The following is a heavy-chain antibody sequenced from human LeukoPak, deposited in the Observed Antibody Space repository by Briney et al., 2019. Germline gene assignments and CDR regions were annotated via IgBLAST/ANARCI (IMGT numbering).Heavy chain of an antibody. CDR1: GATFISYG. Sequence: GSSVKVSCKASGATFISYGISCVRQAPGHGLGWMGTIIPIFGTANYAQKFQGRVTITTDEPTSTAYMELSSLRSEDTAVYYCAREATIFGVVIITYYFDYWGQGTLVTVSS. J-gene: IGHJ4*02. V-gene: IGHV1-69*05. D-gene: IGHD3-3*01. CDR3: AREATIFGVVIITYYFDY. CDR2: IIPIFGTA.